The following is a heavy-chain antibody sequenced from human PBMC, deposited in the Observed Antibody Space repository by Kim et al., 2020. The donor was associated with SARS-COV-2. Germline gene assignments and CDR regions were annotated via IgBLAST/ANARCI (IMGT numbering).Heavy chain of an antibody. J-gene: IGHJ3*02. V-gene: IGHV4-59*08. CDR2: ISYSGST. D-gene: IGHD6-6*01. CDR3: ARLASSSSFDAFDI. CDR1: GGSISSYY. Sequence: SETLSLTCTVSGGSISSYYWSWIRQPPGKGLEWAGSISYSGSTNYNPSLKSRVTISIDTSKNQFSLKLSSVTAADTAVYYCARLASSSSFDAFDIWGQGTMITVSS.